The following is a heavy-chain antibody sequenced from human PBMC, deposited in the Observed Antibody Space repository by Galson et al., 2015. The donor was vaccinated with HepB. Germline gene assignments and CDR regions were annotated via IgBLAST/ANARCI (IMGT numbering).Heavy chain of an antibody. J-gene: IGHJ4*02. CDR2: TSSDGRNK. D-gene: IGHD3-22*01. CDR3: ARAWGYYESSDY. CDR1: GFIFSDFA. V-gene: IGHV3-30*04. Sequence: SLRLSCAASGFIFSDFAMHWVRQAPGKGLEWVAVTSSDGRNKYYGDSVKGRFTGSRDNPNSTLYLQMTNLRPEDTAMYYCARAWGYYESSDYWGQGTLITVSS.